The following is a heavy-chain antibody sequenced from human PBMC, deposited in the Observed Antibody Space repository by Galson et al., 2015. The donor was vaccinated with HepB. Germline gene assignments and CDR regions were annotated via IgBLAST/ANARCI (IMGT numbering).Heavy chain of an antibody. CDR3: ARGLKGEEPYGDYEGYHYYYMDV. Sequence: SVKVSCKASGYTFTTYDINWVRQATGQGLEWMGWMNPNSGNTGNAQKFQGRVTMTRDTSITTAYMELSSLRSEDTAVYYCARGLKGEEPYGDYEGYHYYYMDVWGKGTTVTVSS. CDR1: GYTFTTYD. V-gene: IGHV1-8*01. D-gene: IGHD4-17*01. CDR2: MNPNSGNT. J-gene: IGHJ6*03.